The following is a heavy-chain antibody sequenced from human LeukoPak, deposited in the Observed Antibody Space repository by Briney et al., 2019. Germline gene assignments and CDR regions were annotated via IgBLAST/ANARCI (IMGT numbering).Heavy chain of an antibody. CDR3: ARVGPQYQLLQNWFDP. D-gene: IGHD2-2*01. CDR1: GYTFTSYG. V-gene: IGHV1-18*01. Sequence: ASVKVSCKASGYTFTSYGISGVRQAPGQGLEWMGWISAYNGNTNYAQKLQGRVTMTTDTSTSTAYMELRSLRSDDTAVYYCARVGPQYQLLQNWFDPWGQGTLVTVSS. J-gene: IGHJ5*02. CDR2: ISAYNGNT.